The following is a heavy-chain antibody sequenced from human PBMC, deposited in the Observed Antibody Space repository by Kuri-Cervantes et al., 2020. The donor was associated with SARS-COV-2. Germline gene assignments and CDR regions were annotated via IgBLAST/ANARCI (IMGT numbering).Heavy chain of an antibody. D-gene: IGHD1-1*01. J-gene: IGHJ6*03. CDR3: AVQPRYYYYYMDV. Sequence: GGSLRLSCAASGFTFDDYAMHWVRQAPGKGLEWVSGISWNSGSIGYADSVKGRFTISRDNAKNSLYLQMNSLRAEDTAVYYCAVQPRYYYYYMDVWGKGTTVTVSS. V-gene: IGHV3-9*01. CDR1: GFTFDDYA. CDR2: ISWNSGSI.